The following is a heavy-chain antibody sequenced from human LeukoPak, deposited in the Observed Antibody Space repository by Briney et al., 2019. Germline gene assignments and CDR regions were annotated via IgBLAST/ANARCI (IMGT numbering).Heavy chain of an antibody. Sequence: GGSLRLSCAASGFTFSSYAMSWVRQAPGKGLEWVSCISSSGSTIYYADSVKGRFTISRDNAKNSLYLQMNSLRAEDTAVYYCAELGITMIGGVWGKGTTVTISS. V-gene: IGHV3-48*03. D-gene: IGHD3-10*02. J-gene: IGHJ6*04. CDR3: AELGITMIGGV. CDR1: GFTFSSYA. CDR2: ISSSGSTI.